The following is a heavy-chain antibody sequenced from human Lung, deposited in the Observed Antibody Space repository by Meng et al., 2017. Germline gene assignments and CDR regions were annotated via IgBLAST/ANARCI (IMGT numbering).Heavy chain of an antibody. D-gene: IGHD3-16*01. V-gene: IGHV3-48*03. J-gene: IGHJ3*02. CDR3: ARSGGVLPMYAFYI. CDR1: DFVFRSSE. Sequence: GESLKISCAASDFVFRSSEMNWVRQSPGKGLEWVAYIRSRGESIYYADSVKGRFTISRDNAKEELYLQMNSLRAEDSGVYFCARSGGVLPMYAFYIWGQGTTVTVSS. CDR2: IRSRGESI.